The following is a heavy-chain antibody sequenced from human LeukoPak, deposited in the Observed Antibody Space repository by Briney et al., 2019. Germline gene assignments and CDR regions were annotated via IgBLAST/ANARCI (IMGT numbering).Heavy chain of an antibody. CDR2: INRSGST. Sequence: EALFLTCAADGGFSIGYYCRWRRHPARGGLEWMGEINRSGSTGYNPSVKSRVTITVNTTKNQFSLKLSSVTAADAAVYYYARSNIVATIGRAFDNWGQGAMVTVSS. D-gene: IGHD5-12*01. V-gene: IGHV4-34*01. J-gene: IGHJ3*02. CDR1: GGFSIGYY. CDR3: ARSNIVATIGRAFDN.